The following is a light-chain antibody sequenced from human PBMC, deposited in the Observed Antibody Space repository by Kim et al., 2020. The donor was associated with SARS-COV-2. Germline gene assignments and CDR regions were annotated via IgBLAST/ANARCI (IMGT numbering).Light chain of an antibody. CDR2: GKN. CDR3: NSRDSNANVF. CDR1: SLRSYY. V-gene: IGLV3-19*01. Sequence: SSELTQDPAVSVALGQTVRITCQGDSLRSYYATWYQQKPGQAPILVIYGKNNRPSGIPDRFSGSSSGNTASLTITGTPAGDEADYYFNSRDSNANVFFGG. J-gene: IGLJ2*01.